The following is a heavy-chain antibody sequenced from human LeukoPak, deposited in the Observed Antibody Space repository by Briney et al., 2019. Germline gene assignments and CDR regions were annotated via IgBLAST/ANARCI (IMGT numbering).Heavy chain of an antibody. CDR3: ARDSYYYDSSGNY. CDR1: GGTFSSYA. Sequence: GASVKVSCKASGGTFSSYAISWVRQAPGQGLEWMGGIIPIFGTASYAQKFQGRVTITADESTSTAYMELSSLRSEDTAVYYCARDSYYYDSSGNYWGQGTLVTVSS. D-gene: IGHD3-22*01. CDR2: IIPIFGTA. V-gene: IGHV1-69*13. J-gene: IGHJ4*02.